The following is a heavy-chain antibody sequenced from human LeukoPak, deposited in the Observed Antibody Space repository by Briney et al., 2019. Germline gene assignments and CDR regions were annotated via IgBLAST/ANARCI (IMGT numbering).Heavy chain of an antibody. J-gene: IGHJ4*02. CDR3: TSDDPVNRS. Sequence: KPGGSLRLSCAASGFAFSNAWMSWVRQAPGKGLEWVSRIKSKTNGETTDYAAPLKGRFTISRDDSKNTLFLQVNTLKTEDTAMYYCTSDDPVNRSWGQGTLVTVSS. V-gene: IGHV3-15*01. CDR1: GFAFSNAW. CDR2: IKSKTNGETT.